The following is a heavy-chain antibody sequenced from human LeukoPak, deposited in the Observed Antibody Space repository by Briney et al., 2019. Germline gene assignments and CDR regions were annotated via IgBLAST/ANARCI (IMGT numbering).Heavy chain of an antibody. CDR1: GGSISSGDYY. CDR2: IYYSGST. Sequence: SETLSLTCTVSGGSISSGDYYWSWIRQPPGKGLEWIGYIYYSGSTYYNPSLKSRVTISVYTSKNQFSLKLSSVTAADTAVYYCARAVVWFGELLPYFDYWGQGTLVTVSS. CDR3: ARAVVWFGELLPYFDY. V-gene: IGHV4-30-4*01. J-gene: IGHJ4*02. D-gene: IGHD3-10*01.